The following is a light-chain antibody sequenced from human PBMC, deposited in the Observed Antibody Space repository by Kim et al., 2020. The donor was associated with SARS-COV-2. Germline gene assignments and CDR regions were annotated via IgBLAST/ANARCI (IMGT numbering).Light chain of an antibody. CDR1: QSVSSN. V-gene: IGKV3-15*01. CDR3: QQYNNWPPRRT. Sequence: EIVMTQSPATLSVSPGERATLSCRASQSVSSNLAWYQQKPGQAPRLLIYGASTRATGIPARFSGSGSGTGFTLTISRLQSEDFAVYYCQQYNNWPPRRTFGQGTKVDIK. J-gene: IGKJ1*01. CDR2: GAS.